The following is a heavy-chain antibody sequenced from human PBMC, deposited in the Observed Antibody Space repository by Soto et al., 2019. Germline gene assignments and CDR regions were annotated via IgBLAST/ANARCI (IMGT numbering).Heavy chain of an antibody. Sequence: SETLSLTXTVSGGSISSYYWSWIRQPAGKGLEWIGRIYTSGSTNYNPSLKSRVTMSVDTSKNQFSLKLSSVTAADTAVYYCARGTTYYDFWSGSYYYYGMDVWGQGTTVTVSS. CDR1: GGSISSYY. CDR3: ARGTTYYDFWSGSYYYYGMDV. J-gene: IGHJ6*02. V-gene: IGHV4-4*07. D-gene: IGHD3-3*01. CDR2: IYTSGST.